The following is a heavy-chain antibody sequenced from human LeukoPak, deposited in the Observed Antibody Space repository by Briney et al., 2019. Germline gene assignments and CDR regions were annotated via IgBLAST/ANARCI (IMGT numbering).Heavy chain of an antibody. J-gene: IGHJ5*02. CDR1: GGSISSYY. Sequence: SETLSLTCTVSGGSISSYYWSWLRQPAGKGLEWIGRIYTSGSTNYNPSLKSRVTMSVDTSKNQFSLKLSSVTAADMAVYYCARGLSYYYDSSGYLWFDPWGRGTLVTVSS. CDR3: ARGLSYYYDSSGYLWFDP. V-gene: IGHV4-4*07. CDR2: IYTSGST. D-gene: IGHD3-22*01.